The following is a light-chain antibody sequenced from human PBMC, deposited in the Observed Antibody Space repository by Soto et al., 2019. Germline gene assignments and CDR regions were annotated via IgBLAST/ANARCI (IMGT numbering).Light chain of an antibody. Sequence: EIVMTQSPATLSVSPGERATLSCRASQSVSSSLAWYQQKPGQAPRLLIYGASTRATGVPARFSGSGSGTEFTLTISSLQSEDFAVYYCQQCHDWPRTFGQGTKLEIK. J-gene: IGKJ2*01. CDR3: QQCHDWPRT. CDR1: QSVSSS. V-gene: IGKV3-15*01. CDR2: GAS.